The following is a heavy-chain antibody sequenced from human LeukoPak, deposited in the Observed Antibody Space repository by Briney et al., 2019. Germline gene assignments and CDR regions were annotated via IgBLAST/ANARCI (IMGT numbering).Heavy chain of an antibody. CDR1: GESVSSGAYY. J-gene: IGHJ5*02. Sequence: SQTLSLSCSVSGESVSSGAYYWSWIRQHPGKGLERIGNIYSSGSTYYNPTLRSRLTISIDTSNNQFPLKMTSVTAADMAVYYCARGGVAARLMYGFQNWFDPWGQGTLVTVSS. V-gene: IGHV4-31*03. CDR2: IYSSGST. CDR3: ARGGVAARLMYGFQNWFDP. D-gene: IGHD6-6*01.